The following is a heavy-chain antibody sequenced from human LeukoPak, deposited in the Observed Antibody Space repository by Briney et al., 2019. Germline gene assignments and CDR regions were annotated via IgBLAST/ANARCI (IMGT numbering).Heavy chain of an antibody. V-gene: IGHV3-7*01. Sequence: GGSLRLSCVASGFTFTKHWTSWVRQAPGRGLEWVANIKEDGSVKNYVDSVKGRFTISRDNARNSVSLQMNSLRAEDTAMYYCGRDIVGGGDDYWGQGTLVTVSS. CDR1: GFTFTKHW. CDR2: IKEDGSVK. CDR3: GRDIVGGGDDY. D-gene: IGHD2-21*02. J-gene: IGHJ4*02.